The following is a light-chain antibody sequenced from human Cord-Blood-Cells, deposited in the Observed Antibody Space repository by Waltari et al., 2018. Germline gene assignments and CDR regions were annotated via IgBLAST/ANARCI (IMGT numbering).Light chain of an antibody. V-gene: IGKV1-33*01. CDR3: QQYDNLPGT. Sequence: DIQMTQSPYSLSASVGDRVTITCQASQDISNYLNWYQQKPGKAPNLLTYDASKLETGVPSRFSGSGSGTDFTFNISSLQPEDIATYYCQQYDNLPGTFGQGTKLEIK. CDR1: QDISNY. CDR2: DAS. J-gene: IGKJ2*02.